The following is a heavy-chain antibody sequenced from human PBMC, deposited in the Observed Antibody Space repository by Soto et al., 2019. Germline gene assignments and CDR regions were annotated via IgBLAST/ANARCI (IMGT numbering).Heavy chain of an antibody. CDR2: INAGNGNT. CDR1: GYTFTSYA. J-gene: IGHJ4*02. V-gene: IGHV1-3*01. Sequence: ASVKVSCKASGYTFTSYAMHWVRQAPGQRLEWMGWINAGNGNTKYSQKFQGRVTITADESTSTAYMELNSLRAEDTAVYYCAKFSRSSYYDSSAYHWGQGTLVTVSS. D-gene: IGHD3-22*01. CDR3: AKFSRSSYYDSSAYH.